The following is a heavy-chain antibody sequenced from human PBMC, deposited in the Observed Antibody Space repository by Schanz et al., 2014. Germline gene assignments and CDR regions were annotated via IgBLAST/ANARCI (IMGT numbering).Heavy chain of an antibody. J-gene: IGHJ6*02. CDR2: IIPIVDIT. D-gene: IGHD3-16*01. CDR1: GGTFTSYA. Sequence: QVQLVQSGAEVRKPGSSVRVSCKASGGTFTSYAFSWVRQAPGQGLEWMGRIIPIVDITNYAQKFLGRVTISADKSTSTAYMELKSLRSADTAVYYCATIGVNDYWRFGLDLWGRGTTVTVSS. V-gene: IGHV1-69*04. CDR3: ATIGVNDYWRFGLDL.